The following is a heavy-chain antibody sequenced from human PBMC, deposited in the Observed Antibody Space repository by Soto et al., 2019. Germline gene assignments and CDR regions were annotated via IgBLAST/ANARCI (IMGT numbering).Heavy chain of an antibody. V-gene: IGHV3-33*08. J-gene: IGHJ6*02. CDR2: LWSDGSNK. CDR1: GFTFSSYE. D-gene: IGHD2-8*02. Sequence: PGGSLRLSCAASGFTFSSYEMNWVRQAPGKGLEWVAVLWSDGSNKYYADSVRGRFTISRDNSKNTLYLDMNSLRVEDTAVYFCARDALGFCTGPSCHVYYGMDVWGQGTTVTVSS. CDR3: ARDALGFCTGPSCHVYYGMDV.